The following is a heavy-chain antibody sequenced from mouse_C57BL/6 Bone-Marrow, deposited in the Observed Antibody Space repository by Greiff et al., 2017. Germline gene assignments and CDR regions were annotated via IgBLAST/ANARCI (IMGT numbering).Heavy chain of an antibody. D-gene: IGHD3-3*01. CDR2: INPNNGGT. CDR3: ARGTGFAY. J-gene: IGHJ3*01. Sequence: VKLSHGKSLEWIGDINPNNGGTIYNQKFKGKATLTVDKSSSTAYMELRSLTSEDTAVYYCARGTGFAYWGQGTLVTVSA. V-gene: IGHV1-18*01.